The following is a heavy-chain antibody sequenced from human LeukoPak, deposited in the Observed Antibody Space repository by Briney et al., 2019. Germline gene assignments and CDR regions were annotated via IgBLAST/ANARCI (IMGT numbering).Heavy chain of an antibody. J-gene: IGHJ3*02. CDR2: IYTGGST. CDR1: GGSISSGSYY. CDR3: ARDLNSSGWYFSPAFDI. V-gene: IGHV4-61*02. D-gene: IGHD6-19*01. Sequence: SQTLSLTCTVSGGSISSGSYYWSWIRQPAGKGLEWIGRIYTGGSTNYNPSLKSRVTISVDTSKNQFSLKLSSVTAAGTAVYYCARDLNSSGWYFSPAFDIWGQGTMVTVSS.